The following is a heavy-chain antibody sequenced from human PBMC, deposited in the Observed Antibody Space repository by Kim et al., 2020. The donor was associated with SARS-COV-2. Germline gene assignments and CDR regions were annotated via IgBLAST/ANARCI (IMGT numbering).Heavy chain of an antibody. CDR3: ARGFIVVVPAAIGYYYYGMDV. Sequence: ASVKVSCKASGYTFTSYAMNWVRQAPGQGLEWMGWINTNTGNPTYAQGFTGRFVFSLDTSVSTAYLQISSLKAEDTAVYYCARGFIVVVPAAIGYYYYGMDVWGQGTTVTVSS. D-gene: IGHD2-2*01. CDR1: GYTFTSYA. J-gene: IGHJ6*02. CDR2: INTNTGNP. V-gene: IGHV7-4-1*02.